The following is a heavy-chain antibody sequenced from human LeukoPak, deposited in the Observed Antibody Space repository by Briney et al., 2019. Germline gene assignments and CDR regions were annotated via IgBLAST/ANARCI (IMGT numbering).Heavy chain of an antibody. J-gene: IGHJ4*02. CDR3: ATTHNLLEWLFPVDY. D-gene: IGHD3-3*01. Sequence: PGGSLRLSCAASGFTFSSYWMHWVRQAPGKGLVWVSRINTDGSSTSYADSVKGRFTISRDNAKNTLYLQMNSLRAEDTAVYYCATTHNLLEWLFPVDYWGQGTLVTVSS. CDR1: GFTFSSYW. CDR2: INTDGSST. V-gene: IGHV3-74*01.